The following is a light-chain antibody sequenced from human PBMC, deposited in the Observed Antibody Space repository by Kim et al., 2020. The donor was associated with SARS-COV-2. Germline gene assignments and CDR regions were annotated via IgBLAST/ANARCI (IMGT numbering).Light chain of an antibody. J-gene: IGLJ6*01. V-gene: IGLV1-40*01. CDR1: MSNTVARQK. Sequence: WTMSNTVARQKVNWSRQLPGAAPHLVIYHSGVRVSGVPDRFSASRSGPSASLAITGLQAEDEADYYCQSFDTSLSASVFGGGTKVTVL. CDR2: HSG. CDR3: QSFDTSLSASV.